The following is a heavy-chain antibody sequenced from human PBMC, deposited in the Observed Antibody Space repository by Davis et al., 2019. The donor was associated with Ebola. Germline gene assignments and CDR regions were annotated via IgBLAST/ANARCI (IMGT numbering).Heavy chain of an antibody. D-gene: IGHD2-15*01. V-gene: IGHV3-30-3*01. Sequence: PGGSLRLSCAASGFTFSNSILHWVRQAPGKGLEWVAVISYDGSNKYYADSVKGRFTISRDNSKNTLYLQMNSLRAEDTALYYCASRYGSGSRYYFDYWGQGTLVTVSS. CDR1: GFTFSNSI. J-gene: IGHJ4*02. CDR3: ASRYGSGSRYYFDY. CDR2: ISYDGSNK.